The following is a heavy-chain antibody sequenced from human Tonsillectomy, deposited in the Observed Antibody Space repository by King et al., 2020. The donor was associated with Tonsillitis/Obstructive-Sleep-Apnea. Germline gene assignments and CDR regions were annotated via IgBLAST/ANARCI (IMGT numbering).Heavy chain of an antibody. CDR2: IKPDGSEK. Sequence: VQLVESGGGLVQPGGSLRLSCAASGFTFSRYWMSWVRQAPGKGLEWVANIKPDGSEKYYVDSVKGRFTISRDNAKSSLYLQMNSLRAEDTALYYCARDSESPSSLDGFDPWGQGTLVTVSS. D-gene: IGHD5-24*01. CDR1: GFTFSRYW. J-gene: IGHJ5*02. CDR3: ARDSESPSSLDGFDP. V-gene: IGHV3-7*01.